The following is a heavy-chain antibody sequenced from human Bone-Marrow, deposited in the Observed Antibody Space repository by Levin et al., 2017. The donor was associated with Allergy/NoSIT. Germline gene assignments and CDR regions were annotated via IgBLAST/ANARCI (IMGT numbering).Heavy chain of an antibody. D-gene: IGHD6-13*01. CDR1: GYSFTSYW. J-gene: IGHJ5*02. CDR3: ATLYIAAAGPETYNWFDP. Sequence: GESLKISCKGSGYSFTSYWIGWVRQMPGKGLEWMGIIYPGDSDTRYSPSFQGQVTISADKSISTAYLQWSSLKASDTAMYYCATLYIAAAGPETYNWFDPWGQGTLVTVSS. CDR2: IYPGDSDT. V-gene: IGHV5-51*01.